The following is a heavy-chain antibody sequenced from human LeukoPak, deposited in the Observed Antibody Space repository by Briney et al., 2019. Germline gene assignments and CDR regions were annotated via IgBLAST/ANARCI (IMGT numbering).Heavy chain of an antibody. J-gene: IGHJ4*02. Sequence: PSETLSLTCAVYGGSSSGYYWSWIRQPPGKGLEWIGEIDHSGSTNYNPSLKSRVTISVDTSKNQFSLKLSSVTAADTAVYYCARGRYCSGGSCYFDYWGQGTLVTVSS. CDR3: ARGRYCSGGSCYFDY. CDR2: IDHSGST. V-gene: IGHV4-34*01. D-gene: IGHD2-15*01. CDR1: GGSSSGYY.